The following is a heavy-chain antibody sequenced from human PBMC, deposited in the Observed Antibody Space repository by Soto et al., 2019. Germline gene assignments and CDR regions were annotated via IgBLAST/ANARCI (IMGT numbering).Heavy chain of an antibody. Sequence: SETLSLTCSVSGGSISSDDYYWSWIRQPPGKGLQWIGYIYYSGSTSYNPSLKSRLSISIDTSKNQFSLKLSSVRAADTAVYYCARDRSNSPDYFDYWGQGTLVTVSS. D-gene: IGHD6-6*01. V-gene: IGHV4-30-4*01. J-gene: IGHJ4*02. CDR3: ARDRSNSPDYFDY. CDR1: GGSISSDDYY. CDR2: IYYSGST.